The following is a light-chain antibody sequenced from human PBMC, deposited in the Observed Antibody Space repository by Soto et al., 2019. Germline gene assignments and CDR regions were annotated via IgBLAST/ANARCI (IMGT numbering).Light chain of an antibody. V-gene: IGKV4-1*01. J-gene: IGKJ4*01. CDR2: WAS. Sequence: DIVMTQSPDSLAVSLGERATINCKSSQRVLFSSNNRNYLGWYQQRPGQTPKLLIYWASTRESGVPDRFSGSGSGTDFPLTISSLQTEDVAVYYCQQYIGLPYTFGGGTKVEIK. CDR3: QQYIGLPYT. CDR1: QRVLFSSNNRNY.